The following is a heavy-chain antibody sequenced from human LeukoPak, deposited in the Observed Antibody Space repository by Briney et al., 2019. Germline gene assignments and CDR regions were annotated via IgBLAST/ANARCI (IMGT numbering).Heavy chain of an antibody. CDR1: GYTFTSCD. D-gene: IGHD6-19*01. CDR2: MNPNSGST. V-gene: IGHV1-8*01. CDR3: AVDPSVAGPLYYYYYGMDV. Sequence: ASVKVSCKASGYTFTSCDINWVRQATGQGLEWMGWMNPNSGSTGYAQKFRGRVTMTRNTSISTAYMELSSLRSEDTAVYYCAVDPSVAGPLYYYYYGMDVWGQGTTVTVAS. J-gene: IGHJ6*02.